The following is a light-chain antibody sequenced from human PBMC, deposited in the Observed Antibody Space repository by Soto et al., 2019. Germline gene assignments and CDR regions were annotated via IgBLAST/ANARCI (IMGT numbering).Light chain of an antibody. J-gene: IGKJ1*01. V-gene: IGKV3-20*01. CDR1: QSVSSSY. Sequence: EIVLTQSPGTLSLSPGARDPLSGRARQSVSSSYLAWSQQKPGQAPRLLIFGASSRATGIPDRFSGSGSGTDFTLTISRLEPEDFAVYYCQQYGSSPWTFGQGTKVDI. CDR3: QQYGSSPWT. CDR2: GAS.